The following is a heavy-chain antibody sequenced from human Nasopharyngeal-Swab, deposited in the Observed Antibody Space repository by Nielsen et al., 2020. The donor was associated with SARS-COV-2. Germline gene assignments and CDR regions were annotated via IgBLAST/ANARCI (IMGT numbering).Heavy chain of an antibody. CDR3: ARPPTGYYYFDY. D-gene: IGHD3-9*01. J-gene: IGHJ4*02. Sequence: GESLKISCAASGFTFSSYAMHWVRQAPGKGLEWVAVISYDGSNKYYADSVKGRFTISRDNSKNTLYLQMNSLRAEDTAVYYCARPPTGYYYFDYWGQGTLVTVSS. CDR2: ISYDGSNK. V-gene: IGHV3-30*04. CDR1: GFTFSSYA.